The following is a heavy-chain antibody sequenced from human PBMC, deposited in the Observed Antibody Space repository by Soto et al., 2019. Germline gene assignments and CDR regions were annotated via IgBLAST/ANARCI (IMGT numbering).Heavy chain of an antibody. J-gene: IGHJ6*02. CDR3: AKGAPPIVVVPAAIDDYYYYGMDV. D-gene: IGHD2-2*01. CDR2: IKSKTDGGTP. CDR1: GFTFNNAW. Sequence: PGGSLRLSCAASGFTFNNAWINWVRQAPGKGLEWVGRIKSKTDGGTPDYAAPVKGRFAISRDDSKNMVYLQMNSLKTEDTGIYYCAKGAPPIVVVPAAIDDYYYYGMDVWGQGTTVTVSS. V-gene: IGHV3-15*07.